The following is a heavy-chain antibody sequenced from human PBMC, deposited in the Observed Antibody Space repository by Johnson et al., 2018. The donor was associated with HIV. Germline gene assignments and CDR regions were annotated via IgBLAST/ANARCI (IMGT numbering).Heavy chain of an antibody. D-gene: IGHD4-17*01. CDR2: IRYDGSDK. CDR1: GFTFSNFG. Sequence: QVQLVESGGGVVQPGGSLRLSCAASGFTFSNFGMHWVRQAPGKGLEWVAFIRYDGSDKFYADSVKGRFTISRDNSKNTLYVQMNSLRAEDSAIYYCARDATPWGGDYVGYAFDIWGQGTMVTVSS. CDR3: ARDATPWGGDYVGYAFDI. J-gene: IGHJ3*02. V-gene: IGHV3-30*02.